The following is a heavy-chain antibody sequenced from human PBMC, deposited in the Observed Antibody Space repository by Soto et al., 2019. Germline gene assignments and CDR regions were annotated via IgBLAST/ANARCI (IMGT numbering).Heavy chain of an antibody. CDR2: IIPIFGTT. CDR3: ARAPPPYYDILTGYLDY. D-gene: IGHD3-9*01. CDR1: GGTVSSYA. Sequence: QVQLVQSGAEVKKPGSSVKVSCKASGGTVSSYAIIWVRQAPGQGLEWMGGIIPIFGTTNYAQKFQGRVTITADVSTSTAYMELSSLRSDDTAVYYCARAPPPYYDILTGYLDYWGQGTLVTVSS. J-gene: IGHJ4*02. V-gene: IGHV1-69*01.